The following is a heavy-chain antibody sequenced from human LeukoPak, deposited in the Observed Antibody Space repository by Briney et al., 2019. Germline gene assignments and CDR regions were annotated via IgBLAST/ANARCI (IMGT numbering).Heavy chain of an antibody. Sequence: NPGGSLRLSCAASGFTFSSYSMNWVRQAPGEGLEWVSSISSSSSYIYYADSVKGRFTTSRDNAKKPLYLQMNSLRAEDTAVYYCARRIAAANDAFDIWGQGTMVTVSS. D-gene: IGHD6-13*01. CDR1: GFTFSSYS. V-gene: IGHV3-21*01. CDR2: ISSSSSYI. CDR3: ARRIAAANDAFDI. J-gene: IGHJ3*02.